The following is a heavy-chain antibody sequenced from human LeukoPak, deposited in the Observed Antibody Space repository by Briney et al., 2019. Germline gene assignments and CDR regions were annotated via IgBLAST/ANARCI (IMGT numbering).Heavy chain of an antibody. CDR3: ARGPNDFWDYGMDV. V-gene: IGHV3-48*01. CDR1: GFTFNTYT. Sequence: GGSLRLSCAASGFTFNTYTMNWVRQAPGKGLEWVSYISGSSGIIDYADSVRGRFIISRDNAKNSLYLQMNSLRAEDTAVYYCARGPNDFWDYGMDVWGQGTTVTVSS. D-gene: IGHD3-3*01. CDR2: ISGSSGII. J-gene: IGHJ6*02.